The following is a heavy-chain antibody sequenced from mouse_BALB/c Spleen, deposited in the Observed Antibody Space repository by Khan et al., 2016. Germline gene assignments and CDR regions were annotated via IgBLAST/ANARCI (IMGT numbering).Heavy chain of an antibody. CDR2: IAPGSGST. CDR1: GYTFTSYW. CDR3: GREGTVPPMEY. D-gene: IGHD1-1*01. J-gene: IGHJ4*01. V-gene: IGHV1S41*01. Sequence: DLVKPGASVKLSCKASGYTFTSYWINWIKQRPGHGLEWIGRIAPGSGSTYYNEMFKGKATLTVDTSSSTAYIHLSSLSSEDSAVYFCGREGTVPPMEYWGQGTSGTVSS.